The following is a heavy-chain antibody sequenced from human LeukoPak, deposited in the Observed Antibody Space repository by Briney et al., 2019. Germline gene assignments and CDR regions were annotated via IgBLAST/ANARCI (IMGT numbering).Heavy chain of an antibody. CDR2: ISSSSSYI. J-gene: IGHJ3*02. Sequence: PGGSLGLSCAASGFTVSSYSMNWVRQAPGKGLEWVSSISSSSSYIYYADSVKGRFTISRDNAKNSLYLQMNSLRAEDTAVYYCASQSRDAFDIWGQETMVTVSS. V-gene: IGHV3-21*01. CDR3: ASQSRDAFDI. CDR1: GFTVSSYS.